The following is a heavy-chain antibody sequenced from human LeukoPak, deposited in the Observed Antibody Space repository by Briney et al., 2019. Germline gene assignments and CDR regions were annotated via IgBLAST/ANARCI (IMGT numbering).Heavy chain of an antibody. J-gene: IGHJ4*02. CDR3: AKSMVRGVIPLDY. Sequence: GGSLRLSCAASGFTFSSYAMGWVRQAPGKGLEWVSAISGSGGSTYYADSVKGRFTISRDNSKNTLYLQMNSLRAEDTAVYYCAKSMVRGVIPLDYWGQGTLVTVSS. V-gene: IGHV3-23*01. CDR2: ISGSGGST. D-gene: IGHD3-10*01. CDR1: GFTFSSYA.